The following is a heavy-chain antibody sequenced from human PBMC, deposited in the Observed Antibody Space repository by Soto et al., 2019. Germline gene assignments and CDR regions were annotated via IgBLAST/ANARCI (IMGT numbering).Heavy chain of an antibody. J-gene: IGHJ4*02. CDR3: ARDRAPYCTNGVCYTSVTFFGFSAAFDY. V-gene: IGHV1-18*01. CDR1: GYTFTSYG. CDR2: ISAYNGNT. D-gene: IGHD2-8*01. Sequence: ASVKVSCKASGYTFTSYGISWVRQAPGQGLEWMGWISAYNGNTNYAQKLQGRVTMTTDTSTSTAYMELRSLRSDDTAVYYCARDRAPYCTNGVCYTSVTFFGFSAAFDYWGQGTLVTSPQ.